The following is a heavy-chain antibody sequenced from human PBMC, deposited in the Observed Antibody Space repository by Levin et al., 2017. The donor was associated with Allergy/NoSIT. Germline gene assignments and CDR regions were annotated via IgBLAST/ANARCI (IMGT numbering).Heavy chain of an antibody. J-gene: IGHJ4*02. CDR2: IYAGGGT. D-gene: IGHD6-19*01. Sequence: GESLKISCAASGFTVSGNYMSWVRQAPGKGPEWVSVIYAGGGTYCADSVKGRFTISRDSSTNTLYLQMNSLRAEDTAVYYCARGADWGQGTLVTVSS. CDR1: GFTVSGNY. CDR3: ARGAD. V-gene: IGHV3-66*01.